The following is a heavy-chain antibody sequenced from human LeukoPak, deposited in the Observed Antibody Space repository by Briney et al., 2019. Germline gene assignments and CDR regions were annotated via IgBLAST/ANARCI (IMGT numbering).Heavy chain of an antibody. Sequence: PGGSLRLSCAASGFTFSSYSMNWVRQAPGEGLEWVSSISSSSSYIYYADSVKGRFTISRDNAKNSLYLQMNSLRAEDTAVYYCARDSKTEDFWSGYYYSYYYYYYMDVWGKGTTVTVSS. CDR2: ISSSSSYI. D-gene: IGHD3-3*01. J-gene: IGHJ6*03. V-gene: IGHV3-21*01. CDR1: GFTFSSYS. CDR3: ARDSKTEDFWSGYYYSYYYYYYMDV.